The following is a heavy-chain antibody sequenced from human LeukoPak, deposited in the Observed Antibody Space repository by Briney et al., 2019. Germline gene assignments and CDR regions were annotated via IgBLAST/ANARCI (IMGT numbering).Heavy chain of an antibody. CDR3: ARGIVGATKAFDY. Sequence: SETLSLTCAVYGGSFSGHYWSWIRQPPGKGLEWIGEINHSGSTNYNPSLKSRVTISVDTSKNQFSLKLSSVTAADTAVYYCARGIVGATKAFDYWGQGTLVTVSS. V-gene: IGHV4-34*01. J-gene: IGHJ4*02. D-gene: IGHD1-26*01. CDR2: INHSGST. CDR1: GGSFSGHY.